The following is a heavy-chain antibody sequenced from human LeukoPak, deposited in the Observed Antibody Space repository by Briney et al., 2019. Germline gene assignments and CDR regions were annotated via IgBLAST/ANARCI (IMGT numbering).Heavy chain of an antibody. CDR2: IYYSGSS. Sequence: SETLSLTCNVSGGSISGYHWSWIRQPPGKGLEWLGYIYYSGSSNYNPSLKSRVTISADTSKNQFSLKLSSVTAADTAVYYCARRVAVTARAYDAFDIWGQGTMVTVSS. V-gene: IGHV4-59*01. CDR1: GGSISGYH. J-gene: IGHJ3*02. D-gene: IGHD2-21*02. CDR3: ARRVAVTARAYDAFDI.